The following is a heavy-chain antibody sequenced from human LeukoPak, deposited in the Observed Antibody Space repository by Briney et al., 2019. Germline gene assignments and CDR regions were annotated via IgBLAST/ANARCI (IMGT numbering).Heavy chain of an antibody. CDR3: ATSRAVDAPPPYYYYIDV. J-gene: IGHJ6*03. Sequence: SVKVSCKASGGTFSSYAISWVRQAPGQGLEWMGGIIPIFGTANYAQKFQGRVTITTDESTSTACMELRSLRSEDKAVYYCATSRAVDAPPPYYYYIDVWAKGTTVTGAS. CDR2: IIPIFGTA. V-gene: IGHV1-69*05. CDR1: GGTFSSYA.